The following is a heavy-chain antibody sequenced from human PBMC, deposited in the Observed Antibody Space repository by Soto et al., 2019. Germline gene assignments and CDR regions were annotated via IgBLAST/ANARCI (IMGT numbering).Heavy chain of an antibody. D-gene: IGHD4-17*01. J-gene: IGHJ4*02. CDR1: GFTFSRVG. V-gene: IGHV3-33*01. CDR2: ILNDGSNE. CDR3: ARDDDFGDNGLDY. Sequence: QVQLVESGGGVVQPGTSLRLSCAASGFTFSRVGMHWVRQAPGKGLEWVGVILNDGSNEKYADSVKGRFTISRDNSKNTLYLQMNSLRAEDTAVYYCARDDDFGDNGLDYWGQGTLVTVSS.